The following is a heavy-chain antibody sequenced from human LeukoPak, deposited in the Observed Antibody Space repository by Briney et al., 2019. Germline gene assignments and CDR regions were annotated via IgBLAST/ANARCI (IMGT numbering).Heavy chain of an antibody. CDR3: ARDGTYYYGSGSYKNPFDY. D-gene: IGHD3-10*01. CDR1: GGTFSSYA. J-gene: IGHJ4*02. CDR2: IIPILGIA. Sequence: ASVKVSCKASGGTFSSYAISWVRQAPGQGLEWMGRIIPILGIANYAQKFQGRVTITADKSTSTAYMELSSLRSEDTAVYYCARDGTYYYGSGSYKNPFDYWGQGTLVTVSS. V-gene: IGHV1-69*04.